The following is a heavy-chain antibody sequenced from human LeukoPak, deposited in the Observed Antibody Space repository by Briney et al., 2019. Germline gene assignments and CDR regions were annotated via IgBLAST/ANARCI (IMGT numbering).Heavy chain of an antibody. CDR2: IYYSGST. V-gene: IGHV4-39*07. CDR3: ARLYYDSSGPAGVAFDI. CDR1: GGSISSSSYY. Sequence: SETLSLTCTVSGGSISSSSYYWGWIRQPPGKGLEWIGSIYYSGSTYYNPSLKSRVTISVDTSKNQFSLKLSSVTAADTAVYYCARLYYDSSGPAGVAFDIWGQGILVTVSA. J-gene: IGHJ4*02. D-gene: IGHD3-22*01.